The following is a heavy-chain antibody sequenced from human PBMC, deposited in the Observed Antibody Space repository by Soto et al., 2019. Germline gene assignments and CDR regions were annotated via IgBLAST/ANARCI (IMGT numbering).Heavy chain of an antibody. J-gene: IGHJ4*02. CDR1: GFTFSDFW. CDR3: GSVFEY. Sequence: GGSLRLSCAASGFTFSDFWLHWVRQAPGKGLVWVARINNDGSDTSYADSVKGRFTMSRDNAKNMVFLQLNSLGVEDTAVYYCGSVFEYWGQGTQVTVSS. V-gene: IGHV3-74*01. CDR2: INNDGSDT.